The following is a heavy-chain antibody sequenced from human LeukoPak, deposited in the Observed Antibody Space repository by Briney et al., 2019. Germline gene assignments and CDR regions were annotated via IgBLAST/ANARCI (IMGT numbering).Heavy chain of an antibody. CDR2: IYYSGST. CDR1: GGSISSYY. CDR3: ARGRLDYYDSSGYPEFDY. J-gene: IGHJ4*02. D-gene: IGHD3-22*01. Sequence: SETLSLTCTVSGGSISSYYWSRTRQPPGKGLEWIGYIYYSGSTNYNPSLKSRVTISVDTSKNQFSLKLSSVTAADTAVYYCARGRLDYYDSSGYPEFDYWGQGTLVTVSS. V-gene: IGHV4-59*01.